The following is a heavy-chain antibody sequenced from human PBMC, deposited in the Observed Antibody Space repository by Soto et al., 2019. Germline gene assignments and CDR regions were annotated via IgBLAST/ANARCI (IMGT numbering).Heavy chain of an antibody. Sequence: QITLKESGPTVVKPTQTLTLTCTFSGFSLSSPAVGVNWIRQPPGKALEWLALIYWNDNNQYSPSLRSRLTITKDTSKNQVVLTRTNVDPADTATYYCAHGSGWLSDYWGQGTLVTVSS. D-gene: IGHD6-19*01. CDR2: IYWNDNN. V-gene: IGHV2-5*01. CDR1: GFSLSSPAVG. CDR3: AHGSGWLSDY. J-gene: IGHJ4*02.